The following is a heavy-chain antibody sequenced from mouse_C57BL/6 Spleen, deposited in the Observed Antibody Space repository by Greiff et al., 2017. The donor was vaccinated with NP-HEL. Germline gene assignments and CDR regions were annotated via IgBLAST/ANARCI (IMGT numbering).Heavy chain of an antibody. Sequence: QVQLQQSGPGLVQPSQSLSITCTVSGFSLTSYGVHWVRQSPGKGLEWLGVIWSGGSTDYNAAFISRLSISKDNSKSQVFFKMNSLQADDTAIYYCARMDDYDGGFAYWGQGTLVTVSA. D-gene: IGHD2-4*01. V-gene: IGHV2-2*01. CDR1: GFSLTSYG. CDR3: ARMDDYDGGFAY. J-gene: IGHJ3*01. CDR2: IWSGGST.